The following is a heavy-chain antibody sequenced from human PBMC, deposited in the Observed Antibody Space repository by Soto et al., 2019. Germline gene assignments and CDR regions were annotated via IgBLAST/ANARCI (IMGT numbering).Heavy chain of an antibody. D-gene: IGHD6-19*01. Sequence: GGSLRLSCAASGFTISSYSMNWVRQAPGKGLEWVSSISSSSSYIYYADSVKGRFTISRDNAKNSLYLQMNSLRAEDTAVYYCASGQWLVSDYWGQGTLVTVSS. J-gene: IGHJ4*02. CDR1: GFTISSYS. CDR2: ISSSSSYI. CDR3: ASGQWLVSDY. V-gene: IGHV3-21*01.